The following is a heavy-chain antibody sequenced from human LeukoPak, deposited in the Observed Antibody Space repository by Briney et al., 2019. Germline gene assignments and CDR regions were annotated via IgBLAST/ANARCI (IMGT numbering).Heavy chain of an antibody. CDR1: GFTFSSYW. J-gene: IGHJ4*02. D-gene: IGHD3-22*01. V-gene: IGHV3-7*01. Sequence: GGSLRLSCAASGFTFSSYWMSWVRQAPGKGLEWVANIKQDGSEKYYVDSVKGRFTISRDNAKNSLYLQMNSLRAEDTAVYYCARAGYYGSSGVDYWGQGTLVTVSS. CDR3: ARAGYYGSSGVDY. CDR2: IKQDGSEK.